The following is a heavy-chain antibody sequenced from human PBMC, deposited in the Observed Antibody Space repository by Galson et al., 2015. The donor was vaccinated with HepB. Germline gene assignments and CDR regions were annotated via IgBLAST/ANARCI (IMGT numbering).Heavy chain of an antibody. CDR1: GFTFSSYT. CDR2: ISGSSSHI. Sequence: SLRLSCAASGFTFSSYTMNWVRQAPGKGLEWVSSISGSSSHIYYADPVKGRFTISRDSAQNSLYLQMNSLKAEDTAVYYCARSSNPMSYYFYYMDVWGKGTTVTVSS. V-gene: IGHV3-21*06. D-gene: IGHD4-11*01. CDR3: ARSSNPMSYYFYYMDV. J-gene: IGHJ6*03.